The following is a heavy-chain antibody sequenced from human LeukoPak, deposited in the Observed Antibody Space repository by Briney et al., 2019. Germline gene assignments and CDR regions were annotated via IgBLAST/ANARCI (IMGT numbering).Heavy chain of an antibody. V-gene: IGHV4-39*07. J-gene: IGHJ4*02. D-gene: IGHD5-12*01. CDR3: AKDDAWVRYQD. CDR2: IYYSGST. Sequence: SETLSLTCTVSGGSISSSSYYWGWIRQPPGKGLEWIGSIYYSGSTYYNPSLKSRVTISVDTSKNQFSPKLSSVTAADTAVYYCAKDDAWVRYQDWGQGTLVTVSS. CDR1: GGSISSSSYY.